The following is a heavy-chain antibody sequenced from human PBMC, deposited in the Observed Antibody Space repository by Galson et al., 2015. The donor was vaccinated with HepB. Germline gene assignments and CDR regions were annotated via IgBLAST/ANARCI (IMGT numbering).Heavy chain of an antibody. CDR1: GFTFSSYA. J-gene: IGHJ4*02. CDR3: ARESPLGYVAAPVVY. D-gene: IGHD6-13*01. Sequence: SLRLSCAASGFTFSSYAMHWVRQAPGKGLEWVAVISYDGSNKYYADSVKGRFTISRDNSKNTLYLQMNSLRAEDTAVYYCARESPLGYVAAPVVYWGQGTLVTVSS. V-gene: IGHV3-30-3*01. CDR2: ISYDGSNK.